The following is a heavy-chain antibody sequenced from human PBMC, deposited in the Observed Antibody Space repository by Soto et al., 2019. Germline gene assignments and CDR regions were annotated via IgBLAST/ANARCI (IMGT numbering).Heavy chain of an antibody. CDR2: INPSGGST. CDR3: AREPDIVATMLDY. CDR1: GYTFTSYY. V-gene: IGHV1-46*03. Sequence: QVQLVQSGAEVKKPGASVKVSCKASGYTFTSYYMHWVRQAPGQGLEWMGIINPSGGSTSYEQKLQGRVTMTRDTTTSPVYMELGSLRSEDTAVYYCAREPDIVATMLDYWGQGTLVTVSS. D-gene: IGHD5-12*01. J-gene: IGHJ4*02.